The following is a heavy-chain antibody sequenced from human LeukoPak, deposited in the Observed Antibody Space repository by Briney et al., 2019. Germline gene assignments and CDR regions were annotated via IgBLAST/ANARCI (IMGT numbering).Heavy chain of an antibody. V-gene: IGHV1-8*01. J-gene: IGHJ4*02. CDR1: GYTFTSYD. Sequence: ASVTVSCKASGYTFTSYDINWVRQATGQGLEWMGWMNPNSGNTGYAQKFQGRVTMTRNTSISTAYMELSSLRSEDTAVYYCXXEVLWFGDTYFDYWGQGTLVTVSS. CDR2: MNPNSGNT. D-gene: IGHD3-10*01. CDR3: XXEVLWFGDTYFDY.